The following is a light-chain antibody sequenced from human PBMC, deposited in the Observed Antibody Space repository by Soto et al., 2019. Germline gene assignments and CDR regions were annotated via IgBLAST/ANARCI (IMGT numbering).Light chain of an antibody. CDR2: GAS. CDR1: QSVSNNY. Sequence: EIFLTQSPGTLSLSPGERGTLSFRSSQSVSNNYLTWYQQKPGQAPRLLIYGASNRATGIPDRFSGSGSGADFTLTISSLQPDDFATYYCQHYNSYSEAFGQGTKVDI. V-gene: IGKV3-20*01. CDR3: QHYNSYSEA. J-gene: IGKJ1*01.